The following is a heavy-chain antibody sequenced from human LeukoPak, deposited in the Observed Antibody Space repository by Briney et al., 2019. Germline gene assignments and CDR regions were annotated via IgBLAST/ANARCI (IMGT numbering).Heavy chain of an antibody. V-gene: IGHV1-69*04. CDR1: GGTFSSYA. CDR3: AREPTGYGDPNYYYYGMDV. CDR2: IIPILGIA. Sequence: SVKVSCKASGGTFSSYAISWVRQAPGQGLEWMGRIIPILGIANYAQKFQGRVTITADKSTSTAYMELSSLRSEDTAVYYCAREPTGYGDPNYYYYGMDVWGQGTTVTVSS. D-gene: IGHD4-17*01. J-gene: IGHJ6*02.